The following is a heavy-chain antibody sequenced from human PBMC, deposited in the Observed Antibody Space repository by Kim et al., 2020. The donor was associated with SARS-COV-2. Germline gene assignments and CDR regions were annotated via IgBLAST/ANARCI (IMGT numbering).Heavy chain of an antibody. J-gene: IGHJ4*02. Sequence: SVTVSCKASGGTFSSYAISWVRQAPGQGLEWMGGIIPIFGTANYAQKFQGRVTITADESTSTAYMEMSSLRSEDTAVYYCASSYCSGGSCPFYFDYWGQ. CDR2: IIPIFGTA. CDR3: ASSYCSGGSCPFYFDY. D-gene: IGHD2-15*01. V-gene: IGHV1-69*13. CDR1: GGTFSSYA.